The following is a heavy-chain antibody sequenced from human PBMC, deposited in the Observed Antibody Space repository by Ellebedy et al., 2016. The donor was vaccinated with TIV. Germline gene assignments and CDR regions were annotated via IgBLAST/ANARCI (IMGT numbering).Heavy chain of an antibody. J-gene: IGHJ6*02. CDR1: GFTFSKYA. D-gene: IGHD5-18*01. CDR3: AREGDTAMVHGLDV. CDR2: IRDRGDST. Sequence: PGGSLRLSCAASGFTFSKYAMSWVRQAPGKGLEWLSVIRDRGDSTNYADSVKGRFAISRDNAKNSLYLQLNSLRAEDTAVYYCAREGDTAMVHGLDVWGQGTTVIVSS. V-gene: IGHV3-23*01.